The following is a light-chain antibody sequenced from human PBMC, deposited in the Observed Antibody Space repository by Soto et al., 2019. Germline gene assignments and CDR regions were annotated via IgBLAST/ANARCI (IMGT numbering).Light chain of an antibody. Sequence: DILITKKTSSLSASVGDRVTITCRASQSISSYLNWYQQKPGKAPKLLIYAASSLQSGVPSRFSGSGSGTDFTLTISSLQPEDFATYYCQQSYSTPLTFGGGTKVDIK. V-gene: IGKV1-39*01. CDR2: AAS. J-gene: IGKJ4*01. CDR3: QQSYSTPLT. CDR1: QSISSY.